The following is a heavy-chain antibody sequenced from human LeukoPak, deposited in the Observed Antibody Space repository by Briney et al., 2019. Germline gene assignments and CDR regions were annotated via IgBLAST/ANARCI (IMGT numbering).Heavy chain of an antibody. Sequence: PWGSLRLSCAVSGFTFSSYSMNWVRQAPGKGLEWVSYISSSSNTIYYADSVKGRFTISRDNAKNSLYLQMNSLRDEDTAVYYCARDRYYDSGGFYFDYWGQGALVTVSS. CDR3: ARDRYYDSGGFYFDY. CDR2: ISSSSNTI. CDR1: GFTFSSYS. V-gene: IGHV3-48*02. D-gene: IGHD3-22*01. J-gene: IGHJ4*02.